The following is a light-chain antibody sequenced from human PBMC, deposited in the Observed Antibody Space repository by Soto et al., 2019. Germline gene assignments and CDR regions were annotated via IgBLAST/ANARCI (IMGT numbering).Light chain of an antibody. CDR1: QSVSSY. CDR2: DAS. CDR3: QQRSSWH. J-gene: IGKJ3*01. V-gene: IGKV3-11*01. Sequence: EIVLTQSPATLSLSPGERATLSCRASQSVSSYLAWYQQKPGQAPRLLIYDASNRATGIPARFSGSGSGTDFTLTISSLEPEDFAVYYCQQRSSWHFGPGTKVDIK.